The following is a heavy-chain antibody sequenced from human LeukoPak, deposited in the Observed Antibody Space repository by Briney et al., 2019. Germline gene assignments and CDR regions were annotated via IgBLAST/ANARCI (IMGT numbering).Heavy chain of an antibody. CDR1: GFTFSSYE. Sequence: GGSLRLSCAASGFTFSSYEMNWVRQAPGKGLEGVSYISSSGSTIYYADSVKGRFTISRDNAKNSLYLQMNSLRAEDTAVYYCARGQKYYYDSSGYYQSYYFDYWGQGTLVTVSS. D-gene: IGHD3-22*01. CDR3: ARGQKYYYDSSGYYQSYYFDY. V-gene: IGHV3-48*03. J-gene: IGHJ4*02. CDR2: ISSSGSTI.